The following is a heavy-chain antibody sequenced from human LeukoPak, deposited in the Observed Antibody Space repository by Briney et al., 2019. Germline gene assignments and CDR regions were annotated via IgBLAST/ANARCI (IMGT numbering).Heavy chain of an antibody. V-gene: IGHV3-21*01. J-gene: IGHJ4*02. CDR3: ARDSGPTRNFDY. Sequence: GGSLRLFCAASGFTFSSYSMNWVRQAPGKGLEWVSSISSSSSYIYYADSVKGRFTISRDNAKNSLYLQMNSLRAEDTAVYYCARDSGPTRNFDYWGQGTLVTVSS. CDR1: GFTFSSYS. CDR2: ISSSSSYI.